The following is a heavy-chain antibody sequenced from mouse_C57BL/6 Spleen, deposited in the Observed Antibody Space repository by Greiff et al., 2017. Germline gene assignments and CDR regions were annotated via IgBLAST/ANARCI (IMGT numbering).Heavy chain of an antibody. CDR1: GYTFTDYE. V-gene: IGHV1-15*01. CDR2: IDPETGGT. D-gene: IGHD2-3*01. CDR3: TRIEDGRFAY. J-gene: IGHJ3*01. Sequence: QVQLQQSGAELVRPGASVTLSCKASGYTFTDYEMHWVKQTPVHGLEWIGAIDPETGGTAYNQKFKGKAILTADKSSSTAYMELRSLTSEDSAVYYCTRIEDGRFAYWGQGTLVTVSA.